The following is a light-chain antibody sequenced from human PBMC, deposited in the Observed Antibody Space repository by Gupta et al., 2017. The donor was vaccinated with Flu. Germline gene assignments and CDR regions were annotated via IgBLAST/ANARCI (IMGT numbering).Light chain of an antibody. CDR3: QQYDNLPRT. J-gene: IGKJ4*01. CDR2: DAS. CDR1: QDINNY. V-gene: IGKV1-33*01. Sequence: DIQMTQSPSSLSASVGDRVTITCQATQDINNYLNWYQHKPGKAPELLIYDASNLETGVPSRFSGSGSGTYFTFTISSLQPEDIATYYCQQYDNLPRTFGGGTKVETK.